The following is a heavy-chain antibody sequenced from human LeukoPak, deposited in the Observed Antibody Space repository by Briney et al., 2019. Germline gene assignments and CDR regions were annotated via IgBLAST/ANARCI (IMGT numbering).Heavy chain of an antibody. Sequence: GGSLRLSCAASGFTFSSYGMHGVRQAPGGGLAWVAVISNDGSIKYYADTVKGRFTVSRDNSKNTLYLQMNSLRLEDTAVFYCAREDSGYDSEYWGQGTLVTVSA. CDR1: GFTFSSYG. V-gene: IGHV3-30*03. D-gene: IGHD5-12*01. J-gene: IGHJ4*02. CDR2: ISNDGSIK. CDR3: AREDSGYDSEY.